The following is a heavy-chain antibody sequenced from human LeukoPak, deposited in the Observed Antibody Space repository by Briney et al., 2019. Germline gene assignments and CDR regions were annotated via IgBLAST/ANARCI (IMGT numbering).Heavy chain of an antibody. V-gene: IGHV6-1*01. CDR3: ARRSYYYGSGSSSPRGFDP. D-gene: IGHD3-10*01. J-gene: IGHJ5*02. CDR1: GDSVSSNSAA. CDR2: TYYRSKWYN. Sequence: SQTLSLTCAISGDSVSSNSAAWNWIRQSPSRGLEWLGRTYYRSKWYNDYAVSVKSRITINPDTSKNQFSLQLNSVTPEDTAVYYCARRSYYYGSGSSSPRGFDPWGQGTLVTVSS.